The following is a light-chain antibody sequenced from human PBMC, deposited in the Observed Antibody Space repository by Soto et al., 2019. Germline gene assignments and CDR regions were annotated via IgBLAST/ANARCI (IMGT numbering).Light chain of an antibody. Sequence: QSALTQPASVSGSPGQSITISCTGTSSDVGGYDYVSWYQHFPGKAPKLIIYEVSNRPSGVSNRSSGSKSGNTASLTISGLQAEDEADYYCSSYTTTSTHVFGTGTKVTV. V-gene: IGLV2-14*01. CDR1: SSDVGGYDY. CDR2: EVS. CDR3: SSYTTTSTHV. J-gene: IGLJ1*01.